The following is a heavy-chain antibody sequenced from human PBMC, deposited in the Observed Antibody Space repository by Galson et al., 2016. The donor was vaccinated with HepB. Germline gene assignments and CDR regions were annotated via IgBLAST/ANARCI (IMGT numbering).Heavy chain of an antibody. V-gene: IGHV3-9*01. CDR3: AREWLRGYFDWFRKGAFDI. CDR2: ISWHSISL. CDR1: GFSFGDYA. Sequence: SLRLSCAASGFSFGDYAMHWVRQAPGKGLEWVAGISWHSISLVYADSVRGRFTISRDNAKNSLYLQMNSLRAEDTAVYYCAREWLRGYFDWFRKGAFDIWGQGTMVTVSS. D-gene: IGHD3-9*01. J-gene: IGHJ3*02.